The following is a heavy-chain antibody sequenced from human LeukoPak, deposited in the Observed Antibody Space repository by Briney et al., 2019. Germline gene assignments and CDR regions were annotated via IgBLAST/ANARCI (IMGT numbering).Heavy chain of an antibody. J-gene: IGHJ6*03. V-gene: IGHV3-15*01. Sequence: PRGSLRLSCAASGFTFSNAWMSWVRQAPGKGLEWVGRIKSKTDGGTTDYAAPVKGRFTISRDDSKNTLYLQMNSLKTEDTAVYYCTTAEISDYGDYPMDVWGKGTTVTVSS. CDR1: GFTFSNAW. CDR3: TTAEISDYGDYPMDV. CDR2: IKSKTDGGTT. D-gene: IGHD4-17*01.